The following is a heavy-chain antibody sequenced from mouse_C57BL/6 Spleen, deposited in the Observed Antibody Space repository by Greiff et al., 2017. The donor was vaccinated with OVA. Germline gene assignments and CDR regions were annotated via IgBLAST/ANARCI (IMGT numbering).Heavy chain of an antibody. CDR1: GYTFTDYE. D-gene: IGHD1-1*01. V-gene: IGHV1-15*01. J-gene: IGHJ1*03. Sequence: QVQLQQSGAELVRPGASVTLSCKASGYTFTDYEMHWVKQTPVHGLEWIGAIDPETGGTAYNQKFKGKAILTADKSSSTAYMELRSLTSEDSAVYYCTRNYYGSSYEDYFDVWGTGTTVTVSS. CDR3: TRNYYGSSYEDYFDV. CDR2: IDPETGGT.